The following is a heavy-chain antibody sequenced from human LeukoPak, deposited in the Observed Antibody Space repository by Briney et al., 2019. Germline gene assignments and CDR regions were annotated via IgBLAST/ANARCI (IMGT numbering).Heavy chain of an antibody. CDR2: ISYDGSNK. J-gene: IGHJ4*02. D-gene: IGHD2-15*01. CDR1: GFTFSSYG. CDR3: AKDSVAAQPRYFDY. Sequence: GGSLRLSCAASGFTFSSYGMHWVRQAPGKGLEWVAVISYDGSNKYYADSVKGRFTISRDNSKNTLYLQMNSLRAEDTAVYYCAKDSVAAQPRYFDYWGQGTLVTVSS. V-gene: IGHV3-30*18.